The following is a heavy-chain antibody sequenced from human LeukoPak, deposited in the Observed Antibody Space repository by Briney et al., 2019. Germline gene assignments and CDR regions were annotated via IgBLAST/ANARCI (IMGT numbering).Heavy chain of an antibody. CDR3: ANMIAARGYMDV. D-gene: IGHD6-6*01. Sequence: PGGSLRLSCAASGFIFSNYNMNWVRQAPGKGLEWVAYISGSSTIIYYADSVKGRFTVSRDNAKGSLYLQMNSLRAEDTAVYYCANMIAARGYMDVWGKGTTVTVSS. CDR2: ISGSSTII. V-gene: IGHV3-48*01. CDR1: GFIFSNYN. J-gene: IGHJ6*03.